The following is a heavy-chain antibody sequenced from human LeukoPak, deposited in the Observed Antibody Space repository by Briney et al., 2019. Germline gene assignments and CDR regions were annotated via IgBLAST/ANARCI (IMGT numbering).Heavy chain of an antibody. CDR3: AGSILTGYPNFDY. V-gene: IGHV3-48*04. J-gene: IGHJ4*02. CDR1: GFTLSISS. Sequence: GGSLRLSCAASGFTLSISSMSWVRQAPGKGLEWVSYISSSSSSIYDADSVRGRFTISRDNAKNSLYLQMNSLRAEDTAVYYCAGSILTGYPNFDYWGQGTLVTVSS. D-gene: IGHD3-9*01. CDR2: ISSSSSSI.